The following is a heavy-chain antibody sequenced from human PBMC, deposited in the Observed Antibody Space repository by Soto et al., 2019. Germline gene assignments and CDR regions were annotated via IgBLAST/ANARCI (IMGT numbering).Heavy chain of an antibody. D-gene: IGHD3-22*01. CDR1: GGTFNSYD. Sequence: QVQLVQSGAEVKKPGSSMKVSCKASGGTFNSYDINWVRQAPGQGLEWMGGIIPIVETPKYAQKFQGRVTITADESTNTVYMELSSLRSEDTAMYYCARLSRPNYYDTSGFFKDNWFDPWGQETLVTVSS. V-gene: IGHV1-69*01. J-gene: IGHJ5*02. CDR2: IIPIVETP. CDR3: ARLSRPNYYDTSGFFKDNWFDP.